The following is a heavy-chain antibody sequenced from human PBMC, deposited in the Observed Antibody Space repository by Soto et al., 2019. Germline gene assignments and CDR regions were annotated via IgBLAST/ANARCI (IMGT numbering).Heavy chain of an antibody. Sequence: QVQLVQSGAEVRKPGSSVKVSCKASGGTFSSHTINWVRQAPGQGLEWMGRIIPILGITNYAQKFQGRVSIIADKFTSIAYMELNSLRSEDTAVYYCAKDGGRGDDYYHYDLDVWGQGTTVTVSS. CDR2: IIPILGIT. V-gene: IGHV1-69*04. J-gene: IGHJ6*02. CDR3: AKDGGRGDDYYHYDLDV. CDR1: GGTFSSHT. D-gene: IGHD1-26*01.